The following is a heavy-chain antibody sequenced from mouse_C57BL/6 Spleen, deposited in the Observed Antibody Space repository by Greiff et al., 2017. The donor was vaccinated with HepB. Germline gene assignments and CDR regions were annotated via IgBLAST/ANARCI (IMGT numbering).Heavy chain of an antibody. J-gene: IGHJ1*03. Sequence: QVQLQQPGAELVMPGASVKLSCKASGYTFTSYWMHWVKQRPGQGLEWIGEIDPSDSYTNYNQKFKGKSTLTVDKSSSTAYMQLSSLTSEDSAVYYCARRYYGSSYKDWYFDVWGTGTTVTVSS. D-gene: IGHD1-1*01. V-gene: IGHV1-69*01. CDR2: IDPSDSYT. CDR3: ARRYYGSSYKDWYFDV. CDR1: GYTFTSYW.